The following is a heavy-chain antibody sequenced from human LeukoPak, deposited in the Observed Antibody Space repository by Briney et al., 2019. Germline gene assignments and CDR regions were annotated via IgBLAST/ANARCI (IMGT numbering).Heavy chain of an antibody. CDR2: ISGSGGST. J-gene: IGHJ4*02. Sequence: GGSLRLSCAASGFTFSSYVMSWVRQAPGKGLEWISVISGSGGSTYYADSVKGRFTISRDNSKNTLYVQVNSLRAEDTAVYFCAKVFKYDSSGSDVYYFDYWGQGTLVTVSP. CDR1: GFTFSSYV. V-gene: IGHV3-23*01. D-gene: IGHD3-22*01. CDR3: AKVFKYDSSGSDVYYFDY.